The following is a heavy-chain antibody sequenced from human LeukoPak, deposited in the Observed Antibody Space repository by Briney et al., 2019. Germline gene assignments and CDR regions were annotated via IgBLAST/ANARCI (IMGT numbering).Heavy chain of an antibody. J-gene: IGHJ4*02. D-gene: IGHD1-1*01. CDR1: GGSISSYY. CDR2: IYTSGNT. V-gene: IGHV4-4*07. CDR3: ARDGPRGPAELAVGSYFDY. Sequence: SETLSLTCTVSGGSISSYYWSWVRQPAGKGLEWIGRIYTSGNTNYNPSLKGRVTMSVDTSKNQFSLNLSSVTAADTAVYYCARDGPRGPAELAVGSYFDYWGQGTLVTVSS.